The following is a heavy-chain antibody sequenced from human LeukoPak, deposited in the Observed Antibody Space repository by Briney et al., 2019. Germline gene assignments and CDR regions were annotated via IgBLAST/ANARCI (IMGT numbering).Heavy chain of an antibody. D-gene: IGHD2-15*01. CDR2: IYSGGNT. CDR3: ARDRILFTTSGRESWFDP. Sequence: PGGSLRLSCAASGFTVTTNYMSWVRQAPGKGLEWVSVIYSGGNTYYTDSVKDRFIISRDNAKNTLYLQMNSLRVEDTAMYYCARDRILFTTSGRESWFDPWGQGTLVIVSS. J-gene: IGHJ5*02. V-gene: IGHV3-66*01. CDR1: GFTVTTNY.